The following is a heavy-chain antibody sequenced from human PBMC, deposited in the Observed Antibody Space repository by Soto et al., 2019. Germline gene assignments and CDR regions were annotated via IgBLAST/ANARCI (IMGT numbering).Heavy chain of an antibody. CDR2: SSGSGGST. CDR1: GFRFSSYA. D-gene: IGHD1-26*01. V-gene: IGHV3-23*01. J-gene: IGHJ3*02. Sequence: GGSLRLSSAASGFRFSSYAMSGVRQAPGKGLEWVSASSGSGGSTYYAYSVKGRFTISRDNSKNTLYLQMNSLRAEHTAVYYCAKGRASYGRNAFDIWRQGTMVTVSS. CDR3: AKGRASYGRNAFDI.